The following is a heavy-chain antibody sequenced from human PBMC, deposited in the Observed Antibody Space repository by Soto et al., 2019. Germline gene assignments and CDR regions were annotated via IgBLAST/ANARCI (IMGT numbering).Heavy chain of an antibody. CDR2: ITDDGSTT. J-gene: IGHJ4*02. CDR3: TRGPRPTSIGAGAF. V-gene: IGHV3-74*01. Sequence: EVKLVESGGGLFQPGGSLRLSCETSGFIFSMYWMHWVRQVPGKGPQWVARITDDGSTTYYAASVEGRFTISRDNATNSLYLHMTSLRADDTAVYYCTRGPRPTSIGAGAFWGQGTLVTVSS. D-gene: IGHD3-10*01. CDR1: GFIFSMYW.